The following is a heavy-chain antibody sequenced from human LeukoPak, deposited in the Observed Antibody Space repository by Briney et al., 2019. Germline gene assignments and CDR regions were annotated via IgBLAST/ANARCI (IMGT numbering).Heavy chain of an antibody. D-gene: IGHD1-26*01. CDR2: ISSTSDTI. CDR3: AIVGPTRSLVV. Sequence: GGSLRLSRVASGLNFSTYNMMWVRPSPGKGLEWISYISSTSDTIYHADSVKGRFTISRDNANHSLCLQMNGLRVEDTAVYYCAIVGPTRSLVVWGKGTTVIVSS. V-gene: IGHV3-48*04. CDR1: GLNFSTYN. J-gene: IGHJ6*04.